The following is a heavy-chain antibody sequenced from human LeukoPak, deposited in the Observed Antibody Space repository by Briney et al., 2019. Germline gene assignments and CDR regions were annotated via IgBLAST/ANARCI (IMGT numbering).Heavy chain of an antibody. Sequence: GGSLRLSCAASGFTFSSYWMSWVRQAPGKGLEWVANIKQDGSEKYYVDSVKGRFTISRDNAKNSLYLQMNSLRAEDTAVYYCAKMGGSGSYLNWFDPWGQGTLVTVSS. V-gene: IGHV3-7*03. J-gene: IGHJ5*02. CDR2: IKQDGSEK. CDR3: AKMGGSGSYLNWFDP. D-gene: IGHD3-10*01. CDR1: GFTFSSYW.